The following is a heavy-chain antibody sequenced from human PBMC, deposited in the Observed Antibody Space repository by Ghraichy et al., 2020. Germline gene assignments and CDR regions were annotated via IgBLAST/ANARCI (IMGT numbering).Heavy chain of an antibody. CDR2: IYSGGST. V-gene: IGHV3-53*01. CDR1: GFTVSSNY. J-gene: IGHJ6*02. Sequence: GGSLRLSCAASGFTVSSNYMSWVRQAPGKGLEWVSVIYSGGSTYYADSVKGRFTISRDNSKNTLYLQMNSLRAEDTAVYYCARDRQQENRSPPRKYYYYYGMDVWGQGTTVTVSS. CDR3: ARDRQQENRSPPRKYYYYYGMDV. D-gene: IGHD1-14*01.